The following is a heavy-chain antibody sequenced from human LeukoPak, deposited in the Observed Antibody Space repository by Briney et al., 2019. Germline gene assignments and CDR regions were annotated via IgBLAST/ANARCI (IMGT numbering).Heavy chain of an antibody. J-gene: IGHJ4*02. CDR1: GFTFSSYW. CDR2: ISSSSSYI. V-gene: IGHV3-21*01. CDR3: ARLGDGYDSSGYYSRRYYFDY. D-gene: IGHD3-22*01. Sequence: GGSLRLSCAASGFTFSSYWMSWVRQAPGKGLEWVSSISSSSSYIYYADSVKGRFTISRDNAKNSLYLQMNSLRAEDTAVYYCARLGDGYDSSGYYSRRYYFDYWGQGTLVTVSS.